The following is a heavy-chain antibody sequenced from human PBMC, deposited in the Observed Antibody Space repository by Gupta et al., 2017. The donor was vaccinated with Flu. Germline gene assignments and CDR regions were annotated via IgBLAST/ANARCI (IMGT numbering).Heavy chain of an antibody. Sequence: QVQLVESGGGVVQPGRSLRLSCAASGFTFSSYGMHWVRPAPGKGLEWVAVISYDGSNKYYADSVKGRFTISRDNSKNTLYLQMNSLRAEDTAVYYCAVTSDFWSGQLVPGWFDPWGQGTLVTVSS. V-gene: IGHV3-30*03. J-gene: IGHJ5*02. CDR1: GFTFSSYG. D-gene: IGHD3-3*01. CDR2: ISYDGSNK. CDR3: AVTSDFWSGQLVPGWFDP.